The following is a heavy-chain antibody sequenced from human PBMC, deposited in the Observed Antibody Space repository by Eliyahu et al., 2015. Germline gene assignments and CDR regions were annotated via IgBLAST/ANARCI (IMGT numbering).Heavy chain of an antibody. CDR2: IIPILDMA. CDR1: GGSFNSSA. Sequence: QVQLVQSGAEVKKPXSSVKVSXKASGGSFNSSAXSWVRQAPGQGLEWMGRIIPILDMAHYAQKFQGRVTITTDKSTSTVYMDLSSLRYEDTAVYYCAKGGAELHPDYGDYPDWGQGTRVTVSS. J-gene: IGHJ4*02. D-gene: IGHD4-17*01. V-gene: IGHV1-69*04. CDR3: AKGGAELHPDYGDYPD.